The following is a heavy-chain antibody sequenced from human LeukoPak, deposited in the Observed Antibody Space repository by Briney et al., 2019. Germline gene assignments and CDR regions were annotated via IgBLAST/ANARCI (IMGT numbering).Heavy chain of an antibody. V-gene: IGHV3-23*01. CDR2: ISGTGGST. D-gene: IGHD4-17*01. CDR3: TTEGGPETTVTSGSLDY. J-gene: IGHJ4*02. Sequence: SGGSLRLSCAASGFTFITYAMSWVRQAPGKGLEWVSAISGTGGSTYYADSVRGRFTISRDNSKNTLYLQMNSLRAEDTALYYCTTEGGPETTVTSGSLDYWGQGTLVTVSS. CDR1: GFTFITYA.